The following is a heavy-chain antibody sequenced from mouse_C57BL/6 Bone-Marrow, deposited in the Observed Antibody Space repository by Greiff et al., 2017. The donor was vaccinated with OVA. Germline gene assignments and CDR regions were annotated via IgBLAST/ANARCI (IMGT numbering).Heavy chain of an antibody. CDR1: GFTFSDYY. J-gene: IGHJ2*01. CDR2: INYDGSST. V-gene: IGHV5-16*01. Sequence: EVKLMESEGGLVQPGSSMKLSCTASGFTFSDYYMAWVRQVPEKGLEWVANINYDGSSTYYLDSLKSRFIISRDNAKNILYLQMSSLKSEDTATYYCARGAYGRTFDYWGQGTTLTVSS. D-gene: IGHD1-1*01. CDR3: ARGAYGRTFDY.